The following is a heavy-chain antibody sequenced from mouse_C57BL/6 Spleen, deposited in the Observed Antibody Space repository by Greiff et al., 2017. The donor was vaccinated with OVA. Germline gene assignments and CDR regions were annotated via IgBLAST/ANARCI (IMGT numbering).Heavy chain of an antibody. CDR3: ARSVTGTWYFDY. V-gene: IGHV1-82*01. D-gene: IGHD4-1*01. CDR2: IYPGDGDN. CDR1: GYAFSSSW. Sequence: VQRVESGPELVKPGASVKISCKASGYAFSSSWMNWVKQRPGKGLEWIGRIYPGDGDNNYNGKFKGKATLTADKSSSTAYMQLSSLTSEDSAVYFCARSVTGTWYFDYWGQGTTLTVSS. J-gene: IGHJ2*01.